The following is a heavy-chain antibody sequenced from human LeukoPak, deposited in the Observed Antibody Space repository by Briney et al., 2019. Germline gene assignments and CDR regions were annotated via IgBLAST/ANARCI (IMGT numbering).Heavy chain of an antibody. D-gene: IGHD1-26*01. CDR3: ARSRVGATGRPLNY. V-gene: IGHV3-48*04. CDR2: ISSGNTI. J-gene: IGHJ4*02. Sequence: PGGSLRLSCAASGFTFSSYSMNWVRQAPGKGLEWVSYISSGNTIYYADSVKGRFAISRDNAKNSLYLQMNSLRAEDTAVYYCARSRVGATGRPLNYWGQGTLVTVSS. CDR1: GFTFSSYS.